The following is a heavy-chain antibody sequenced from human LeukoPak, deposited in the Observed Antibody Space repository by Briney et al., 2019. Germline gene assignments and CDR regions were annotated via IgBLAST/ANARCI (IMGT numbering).Heavy chain of an antibody. Sequence: PGGSLRLSCAASGFTFNKYRMNWVHQAPGKGLEWVSYISSTTSTIYYADSVKGRFTISRDSAKNSLYLQMNSLRDEDTAVYYCARVRYDSSGYAYYFDSWGQGTLVTVSS. CDR1: GFTFNKYR. V-gene: IGHV3-48*02. CDR2: ISSTTSTI. CDR3: ARVRYDSSGYAYYFDS. D-gene: IGHD3-22*01. J-gene: IGHJ4*02.